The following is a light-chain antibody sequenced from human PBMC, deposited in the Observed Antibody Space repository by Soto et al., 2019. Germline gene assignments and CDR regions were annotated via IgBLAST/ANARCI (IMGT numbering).Light chain of an antibody. V-gene: IGKV3-11*01. J-gene: IGKJ2*01. Sequence: EIVLTQSPATLSLSPGERATLSCRASQSVSSYLAWYQQKPGQAPRLLIYDASNRATGIPARFSGSGSGTDFTLTISSLEPEDFAVYDCQQRSNWPPTFGQGTEMEIK. CDR2: DAS. CDR1: QSVSSY. CDR3: QQRSNWPPT.